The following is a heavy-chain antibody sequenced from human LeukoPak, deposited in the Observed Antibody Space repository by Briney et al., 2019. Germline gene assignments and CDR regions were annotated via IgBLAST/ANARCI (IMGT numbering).Heavy chain of an antibody. CDR1: GFTFSSYW. D-gene: IGHD6-19*01. Sequence: GGSLRLSCAASGFTFSSYWMHWVRQAPGKGLVWVSRINSDGSSTSYADSVKGRFTISRDNAKNTLYLQMNSLRAEDTAVYYCARMRGSSGWGYYYYYMDVWGKGTTVTISS. CDR3: ARMRGSSGWGYYYYYMDV. CDR2: INSDGSST. V-gene: IGHV3-74*01. J-gene: IGHJ6*03.